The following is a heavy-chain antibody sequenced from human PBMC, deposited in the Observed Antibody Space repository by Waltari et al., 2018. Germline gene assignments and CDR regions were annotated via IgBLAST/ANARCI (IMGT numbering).Heavy chain of an antibody. CDR1: GGSISSSSYY. CDR3: ARHAGSYVDY. J-gene: IGHJ4*02. V-gene: IGHV4-39*01. Sequence: QPQLQESGPRLVKPSETLSLTCTVSGGSISSSSYYWGWIRQPPGKGLEWIGSIYYSGSTYYNPSLKSRVTISVDTSKNQFSLKLSSVTAADTAVYYCARHAGSYVDYWGQGTLVTVSS. CDR2: IYYSGST. D-gene: IGHD3-10*01.